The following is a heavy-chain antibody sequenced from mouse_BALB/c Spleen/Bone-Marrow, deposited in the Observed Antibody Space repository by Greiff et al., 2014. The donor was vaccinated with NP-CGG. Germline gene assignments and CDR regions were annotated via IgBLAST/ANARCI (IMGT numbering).Heavy chain of an antibody. D-gene: IGHD2-14*01. CDR1: GYSFTGYN. V-gene: IGHV1-39*01. Sequence: EVQLQQSGPELEKPGASVKISCKASGYSFTGYNMHWVNQTHGKSLEWIGNIDPYYGGVSYNKKFKGKSTLTVDKSSNTAYMQHKSLTSEDAAVYYCAIWSEYRPLVYWGQGTLVTVSA. CDR2: IDPYYGGV. J-gene: IGHJ3*01. CDR3: AIWSEYRPLVY.